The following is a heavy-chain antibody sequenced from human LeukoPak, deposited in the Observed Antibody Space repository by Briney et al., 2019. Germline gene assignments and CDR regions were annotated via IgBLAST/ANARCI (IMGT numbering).Heavy chain of an antibody. CDR3: ARVMYSSSSSHYYYYYMDV. J-gene: IGHJ6*03. V-gene: IGHV1-2*02. CDR1: GYTFTGYY. D-gene: IGHD6-6*01. CDR2: INPNSGGT. Sequence: GASVKVSCKASGYTFTGYYMHWVRQAPGQGLEWMGWINPNSGGTNYAQKFQGRVTMTRDTSISTAYMELSRLRSDDTAVYYCARVMYSSSSSHYYYYYMDVWGKGTTVTVSS.